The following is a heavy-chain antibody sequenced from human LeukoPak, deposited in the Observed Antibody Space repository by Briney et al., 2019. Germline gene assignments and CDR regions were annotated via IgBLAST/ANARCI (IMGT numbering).Heavy chain of an antibody. CDR3: ARGYYYGSETYWHTNWFDP. V-gene: IGHV1-69*05. Sequence: SVKVSCKASGGTFSNYVISWVRQAPGQGLEWMGGIIPMFGTAYYAQKFQGRVTITTDESTSTGYMEMSSLRSEDTAVYYCARGYYYGSETYWHTNWFDPWGQGTPVTVSS. CDR1: GGTFSNYV. CDR2: IIPMFGTA. J-gene: IGHJ5*02. D-gene: IGHD3-10*01.